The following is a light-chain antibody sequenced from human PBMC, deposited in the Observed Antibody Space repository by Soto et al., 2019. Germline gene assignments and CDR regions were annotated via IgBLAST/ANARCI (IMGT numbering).Light chain of an antibody. Sequence: QSALTQPASVSGSPGQSITISCTGTSSDIGGYNYVSWYQQHPGKAPKLMIYDVNDRPSGVSNRFSGSKSGNTASLTISGLQAEDEADYYCSSYTTRITHVFGTGPKVTVL. CDR3: SSYTTRITHV. CDR2: DVN. J-gene: IGLJ1*01. CDR1: SSDIGGYNY. V-gene: IGLV2-14*01.